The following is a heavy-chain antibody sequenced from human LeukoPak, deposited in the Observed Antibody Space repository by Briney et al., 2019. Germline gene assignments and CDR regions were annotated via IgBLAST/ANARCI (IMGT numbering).Heavy chain of an antibody. D-gene: IGHD6-19*01. V-gene: IGHV3-23*01. CDR2: ISGSGGST. CDR3: AKDLGWLHSSGWYIDY. Sequence: NPGRSLTLSCAASGFTFSSYAMSWVRQAPGKGLEWVSAISGSGGSTYYADSVKGRFTISRDNSKNTLYLQMNSLRAEDTAVYYCAKDLGWLHSSGWYIDYWGQGTLVTVSS. J-gene: IGHJ4*02. CDR1: GFTFSSYA.